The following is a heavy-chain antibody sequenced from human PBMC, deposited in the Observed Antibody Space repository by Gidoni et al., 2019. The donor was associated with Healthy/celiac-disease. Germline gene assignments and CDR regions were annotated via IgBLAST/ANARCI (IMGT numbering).Heavy chain of an antibody. V-gene: IGHV3-33*01. CDR1: GFTFSSYG. D-gene: IGHD3-22*01. CDR2: IWYDGSNK. Sequence: QVQLVESGGGVVQPGRSLRLSCAASGFTFSSYGMHWVSQAPGKGLEWVAVIWYDGSNKYYADSVKGRFTISRDNSKNTLYLQMNSLRAEDTAVYYCARDGKGYYDSSGYYYVGNWFDPWGQGTLVTVSS. J-gene: IGHJ5*02. CDR3: ARDGKGYYDSSGYYYVGNWFDP.